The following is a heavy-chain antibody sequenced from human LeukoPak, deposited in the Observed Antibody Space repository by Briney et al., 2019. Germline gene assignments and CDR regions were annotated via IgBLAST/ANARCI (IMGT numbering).Heavy chain of an antibody. CDR1: GFTSTTAW. Sequence: GGSLRLSCAISGFTSTTAWMTWVRQAPGKGLEWVADIRRDGSDKYYVDSVKGRFIISRDNAKKSVSLHMNNLRVEDTAVYYCVVYMYILSWSAFDFWGRGTMVTVSS. V-gene: IGHV3-7*01. CDR3: VVYMYILSWSAFDF. J-gene: IGHJ3*01. D-gene: IGHD6-13*01. CDR2: IRRDGSDK.